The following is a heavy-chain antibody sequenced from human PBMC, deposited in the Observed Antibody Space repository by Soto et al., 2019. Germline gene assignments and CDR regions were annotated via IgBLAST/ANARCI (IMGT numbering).Heavy chain of an antibody. CDR3: ARGYCSGGSCYSGFSWFDP. J-gene: IGHJ5*02. CDR2: ISYDGSNK. D-gene: IGHD2-15*01. Sequence: GGSLRLSCAASGFTFSSYAMHWVRQAPGKGLEWVAVISYDGSNKYYGDSVKGRFTISRDNSKNTLYLQMNSLRAEDTAVYYCARGYCSGGSCYSGFSWFDPWGQGTLVTVSS. V-gene: IGHV3-30-3*01. CDR1: GFTFSSYA.